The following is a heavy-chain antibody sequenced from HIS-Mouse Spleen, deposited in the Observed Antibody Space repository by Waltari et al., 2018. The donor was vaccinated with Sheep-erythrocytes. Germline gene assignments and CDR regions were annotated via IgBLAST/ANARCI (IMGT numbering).Heavy chain of an antibody. CDR1: GYTFTGYY. V-gene: IGHV1-2*02. CDR2: IKPNSGGT. J-gene: IGHJ4*02. Sequence: QVQLVQSGAEVKKPGASVKVSCKASGYTFTGYYMHWVRPAPGQGLEWMGWIKPNSGGTNDAQKFQGRVTMTRETSSSTAYMELSRLRSDDTAVYYCARMQELPFDYWGQGTLVTVSS. CDR3: ARMQELPFDY. D-gene: IGHD1-26*01.